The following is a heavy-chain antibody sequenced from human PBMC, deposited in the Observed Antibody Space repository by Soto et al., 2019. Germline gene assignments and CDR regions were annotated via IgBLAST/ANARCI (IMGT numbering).Heavy chain of an antibody. V-gene: IGHV4-30-4*01. CDR3: ARVGRLTHSDY. Sequence: SETLSLTCTVSGGSISSGDYYWSWIRQPPGKGLEWIGYIYYSGSTYYNPSLKSRVTISVDTSKNQFSLKLSSVTAADTAVYYCARVGRLTHSDYWGQGTLVTVSS. CDR2: IYYSGST. D-gene: IGHD2-21*02. J-gene: IGHJ4*02. CDR1: GGSISSGDYY.